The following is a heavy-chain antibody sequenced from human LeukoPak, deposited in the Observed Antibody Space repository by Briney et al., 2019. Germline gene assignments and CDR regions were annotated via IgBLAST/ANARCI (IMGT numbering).Heavy chain of an antibody. CDR3: ARVEIVVVVAATLWFDP. Sequence: SETLSLTCTVSGGSISSSSYYWGWIRQPPGKGLEWIGSIYYSGSTYYNPSLKSRVTISVDTSKNQFSLKLSSVTAADTAVYYCARVEIVVVVAATLWFDPWGQGTLVTVSS. CDR1: GGSISSSSYY. V-gene: IGHV4-39*07. J-gene: IGHJ5*02. CDR2: IYYSGST. D-gene: IGHD2-15*01.